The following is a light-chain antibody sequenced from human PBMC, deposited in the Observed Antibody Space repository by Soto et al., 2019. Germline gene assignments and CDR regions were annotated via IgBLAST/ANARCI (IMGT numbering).Light chain of an antibody. CDR2: EVA. J-gene: IGLJ1*01. CDR3: CSYAGHESQIYV. CDR1: SSDVGTYDL. V-gene: IGLV2-23*02. Sequence: QSVLTQPASVSGSPGQSITISCTGNSSDVGTYDLVSWFQQRPGKPPQLMIYEVAQRPSGGSNRFSGSKSGNTASLTISVLQAEDEADYYCCSYAGHESQIYVFGTGTKGT.